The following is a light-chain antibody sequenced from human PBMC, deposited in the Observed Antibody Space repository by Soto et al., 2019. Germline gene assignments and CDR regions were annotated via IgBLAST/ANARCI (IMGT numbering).Light chain of an antibody. Sequence: DIQMTQSPSTLSGSVGDRVTITCRASQTISSWLAWYQQKPGKAPKLLIYKASTLKGGVPSRFSGGGSGTDFTLTISRLEPEDFAVYYCQQFSSYPLTFGGGTKV. CDR2: KAS. J-gene: IGKJ4*01. V-gene: IGKV1-5*03. CDR3: QQFSSYPLT. CDR1: QTISSW.